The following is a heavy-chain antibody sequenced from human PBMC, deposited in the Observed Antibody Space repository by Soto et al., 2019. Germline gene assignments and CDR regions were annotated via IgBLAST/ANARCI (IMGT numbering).Heavy chain of an antibody. Sequence: ASVNVSCKASGYTFTSYGISWVRQAPGQGLEWMGWISAYNGNTNYAQKRQGRVTMTTDTSTSTAYMELRSLRSDDTALYYCARCTTVTTSYYYMDVWGKGTTVTVSS. CDR3: ARCTTVTTSYYYMDV. CDR2: ISAYNGNT. CDR1: GYTFTSYG. V-gene: IGHV1-18*01. J-gene: IGHJ6*03. D-gene: IGHD4-4*01.